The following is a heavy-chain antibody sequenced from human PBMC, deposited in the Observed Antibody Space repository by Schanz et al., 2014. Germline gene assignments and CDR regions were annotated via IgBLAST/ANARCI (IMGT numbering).Heavy chain of an antibody. V-gene: IGHV1-69*04. Sequence: VQLEQSGAEVKKPGSSVKVSCKASGGTFSSFGINWVRQAPGQGLEWMGRIIPSLGLAKYEQKFQDKVTITADTSTTTAYMELSGLRSEDTAVYYCARGRTFDYWGQGTLVIVSS. CDR2: IIPSLGLA. CDR1: GGTFSSFG. J-gene: IGHJ4*02. CDR3: ARGRTFDY.